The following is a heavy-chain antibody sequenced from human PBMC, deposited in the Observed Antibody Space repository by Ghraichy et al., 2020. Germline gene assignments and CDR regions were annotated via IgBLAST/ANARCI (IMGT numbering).Heavy chain of an antibody. V-gene: IGHV3-23*01. D-gene: IGHD3-10*01. CDR3: AKDQGPMVRGVIKGALDY. J-gene: IGHJ4*02. CDR1: GFTFSSYA. CDR2: ISGSGGST. Sequence: GESLNISCAASGFTFSSYAMSWVRQAPGKGLEWVSAISGSGGSTYYADSVKGRFTISRDNSKNTLYLQMNSLRAEDTAVYYCAKDQGPMVRGVIKGALDYWGQGTLVTVSS.